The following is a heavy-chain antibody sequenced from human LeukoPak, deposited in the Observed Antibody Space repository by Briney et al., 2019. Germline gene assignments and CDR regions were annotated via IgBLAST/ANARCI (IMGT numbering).Heavy chain of an antibody. V-gene: IGHV1-3*04. CDR2: VDTVNGEA. CDR1: GYAFTSYG. Sequence: ASVKVSCKASGYAFTSYGLNWVRQAPGQGLEYVGWVDTVNGEAGYAQKFQGRVTITRDTSASTAYMELSSLRSEDTAVYYCARTPQLPYYYYGMDVWGQGTTVTVSS. CDR3: ARTPQLPYYYYGMDV. J-gene: IGHJ6*02. D-gene: IGHD2-2*01.